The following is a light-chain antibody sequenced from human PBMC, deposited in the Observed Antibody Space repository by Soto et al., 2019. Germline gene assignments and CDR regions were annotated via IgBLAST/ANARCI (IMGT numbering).Light chain of an antibody. CDR3: LQRINWPLT. V-gene: IGKV3D-20*02. CDR1: QSVSSNY. CDR2: GAS. Sequence: EIVLTQSPGTLSLSPGERATLTCRASQSVSSNYLAWYQQKPGQAPRLLIYGASSRATGIPDRFSGSGSGTDFTLTISRLEPEDFAVYYCLQRINWPLTFGGGTKIEIK. J-gene: IGKJ4*01.